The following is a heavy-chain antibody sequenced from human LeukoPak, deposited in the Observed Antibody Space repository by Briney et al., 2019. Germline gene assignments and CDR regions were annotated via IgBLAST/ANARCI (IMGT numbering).Heavy chain of an antibody. CDR3: AVLRLGELSLIDY. Sequence: GASVKVSCKASGYTFTSYDINWVRQATGQGLEWMGWMNPNSGNTGYAQKFQGRVTMTRNTSISTAYMELSSLRSEDTAVYYCAVLRLGELSLIDYWGQGTLVTVSS. J-gene: IGHJ4*02. V-gene: IGHV1-8*01. D-gene: IGHD3-16*02. CDR1: GYTFTSYD. CDR2: MNPNSGNT.